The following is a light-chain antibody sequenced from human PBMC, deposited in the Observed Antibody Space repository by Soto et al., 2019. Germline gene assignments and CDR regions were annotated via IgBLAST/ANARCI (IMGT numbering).Light chain of an antibody. CDR3: QQYSKWPIT. Sequence: EMVMTQSPAILSVSPGESATLSCRASQSVNSNYLAWYQQHPGQPPRLLIYGISTRATGIPARFSGSGSGTEFSLTISSLQSEDFAVYYCQQYSKWPITFGQGAKVAIK. V-gene: IGKV3-15*01. CDR1: QSVNSN. CDR2: GIS. J-gene: IGKJ1*01.